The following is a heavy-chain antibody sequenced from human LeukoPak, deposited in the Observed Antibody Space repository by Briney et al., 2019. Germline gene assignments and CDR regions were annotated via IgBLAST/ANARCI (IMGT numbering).Heavy chain of an antibody. J-gene: IGHJ6*04. CDR1: GFTFNSYA. D-gene: IGHD3-10*02. Sequence: GGSLRLSCAASGFTFNSYAMSWVRQAPGKGLGWVSYISSRVRTIHYTDSVKGRFTISRDNAQNTLYLQMNTLRAEDTALYYCAELGITMIGGVWDKGNTVNISS. CDR2: ISSRVRTI. CDR3: AELGITMIGGV. V-gene: IGHV3-48*03.